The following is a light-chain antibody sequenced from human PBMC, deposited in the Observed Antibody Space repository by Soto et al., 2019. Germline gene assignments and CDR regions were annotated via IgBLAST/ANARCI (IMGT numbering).Light chain of an antibody. Sequence: EIVMTQSPATLSVSPGEGATLSCGASQSVSSNLAWYQQKPGQAPRLLIYDASTRATGTPARFSGSGSGTDFTLTISSLQSEDFAVYYCQQYNKCPRTFGQGTMLVIK. J-gene: IGKJ2*01. V-gene: IGKV3-15*01. CDR1: QSVSSN. CDR2: DAS. CDR3: QQYNKCPRT.